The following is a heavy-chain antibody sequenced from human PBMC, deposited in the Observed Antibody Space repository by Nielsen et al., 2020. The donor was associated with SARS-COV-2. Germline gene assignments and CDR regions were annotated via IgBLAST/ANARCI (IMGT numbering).Heavy chain of an antibody. J-gene: IGHJ4*02. CDR1: GDSVSSNSAA. D-gene: IGHD3-10*01. CDR2: TYYTSTSKWYN. Sequence: SQTLPLTCAISGDSVSSNSAAWNWIRQSPSRGLEWLGRTYYTSTSKWYNDYAVSVKSRITINPDTSKNQFSLQLISVTPEDTAVYYCARDYFASGSYWSFDYWGQGTLVTVSS. V-gene: IGHV6-1*01. CDR3: ARDYFASGSYWSFDY.